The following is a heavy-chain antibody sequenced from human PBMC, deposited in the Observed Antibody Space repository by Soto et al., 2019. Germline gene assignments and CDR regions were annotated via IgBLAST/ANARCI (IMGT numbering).Heavy chain of an antibody. Sequence: QVQLQESGPGLVKPSQTLSLTCTVSGGSISSGGYYWSWIRQHPGKGLEWIGYIYYSGSTYYTPSLKSRVTISVDTSQNQFSLKLSSVTAADTAVYYCARGPDSSHWYFDLWGRGTLVTVSS. CDR2: IYYSGST. D-gene: IGHD3-3*01. CDR1: GGSISSGGYY. V-gene: IGHV4-31*03. CDR3: ARGPDSSHWYFDL. J-gene: IGHJ2*01.